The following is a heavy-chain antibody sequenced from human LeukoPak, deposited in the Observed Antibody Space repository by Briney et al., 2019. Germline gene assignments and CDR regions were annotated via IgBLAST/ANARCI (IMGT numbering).Heavy chain of an antibody. J-gene: IGHJ4*02. CDR3: ARRTRYYYGSGSYSQIDY. CDR1: GGSFSGYY. V-gene: IGHV4-34*01. CDR2: INHSGST. D-gene: IGHD3-10*01. Sequence: TSETLSLTCAVYGGSFSGYYWSWIRQPPGKGLEWIGEINHSGSTNYNPSLKSRVTISVDTSKNQFSLKLSSVTAADTAVYYCARRTRYYYGSGSYSQIDYWGQGTLVTVSS.